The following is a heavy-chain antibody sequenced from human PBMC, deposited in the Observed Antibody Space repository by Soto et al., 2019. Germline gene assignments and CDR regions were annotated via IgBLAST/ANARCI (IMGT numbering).Heavy chain of an antibody. J-gene: IGHJ4*02. D-gene: IGHD5-12*01. CDR2: MYTDASSA. CDR3: VRGNSGYGNFDY. CDR1: GLTFSSYW. Sequence: VGSLRLSCAASGLTFSSYWMHWVRQAPGKGLVWVSRMYTDASSATYADSVKGRFTISRDNAKNTLFLQIDSLRTEDTAVYYCVRGNSGYGNFDYWGEGTLVTVSS. V-gene: IGHV3-74*01.